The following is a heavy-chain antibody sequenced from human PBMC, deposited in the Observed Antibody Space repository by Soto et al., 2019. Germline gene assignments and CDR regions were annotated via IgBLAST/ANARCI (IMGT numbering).Heavy chain of an antibody. CDR2: INHSGST. V-gene: IGHV4-34*01. J-gene: IGHJ4*02. CDR1: GGSFSGYY. Sequence: QVQLQQWGAGLLKPSETLSLTCAVYGGSFSGYYWSWIRQPPGKGLEWIGEINHSGSTNYNPSLKGRVTISVDTSKNQFSLKLSSVTAADTAVYYCARQGGFDYWGQGTLVTVSS. CDR3: ARQGGFDY.